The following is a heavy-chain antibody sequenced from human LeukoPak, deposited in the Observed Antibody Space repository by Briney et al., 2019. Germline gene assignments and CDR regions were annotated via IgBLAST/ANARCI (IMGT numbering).Heavy chain of an antibody. D-gene: IGHD3/OR15-3a*01. V-gene: IGHV3-53*01. J-gene: IGHJ4*02. CDR3: ARVDVEGYYFDY. Sequence: GGSLRLSCAASGFTVSSNYMSWVRQAPGKGLEWVSVIYSGGSTYYADSVKGRFTISRDNSKNTLYLQMNSLRAEDTAVYYCARVDVEGYYFDYWDQGTLVTVSS. CDR1: GFTVSSNY. CDR2: IYSGGST.